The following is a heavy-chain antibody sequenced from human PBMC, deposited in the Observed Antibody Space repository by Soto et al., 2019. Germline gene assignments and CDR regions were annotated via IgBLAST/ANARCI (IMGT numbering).Heavy chain of an antibody. CDR2: INSDGSTT. D-gene: IGHD3-3*01. CDR1: GFTFSSYW. J-gene: IGHJ4*02. V-gene: IGHV3-74*01. Sequence: GGSLRLSCAASGFTFSSYWMHWVRQAPGKGLVWVSHINSDGSTTSYADSVKGRFTLSRDNAKNTLYLQMNSLRAEDTAVYYCARVVEWLFMFDYWGQGTLVTVSS. CDR3: ARVVEWLFMFDY.